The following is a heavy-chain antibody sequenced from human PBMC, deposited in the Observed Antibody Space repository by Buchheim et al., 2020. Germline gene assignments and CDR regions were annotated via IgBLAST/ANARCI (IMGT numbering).Heavy chain of an antibody. D-gene: IGHD1-26*01. Sequence: QVQLQESGPGLVKPSQTLSLTCAVSGGSISSGGYSWSWIRQPPGKGLEWIGYIYYSGSTYYNPPLKSRVTISVATSKNQSALKLSSVTAADTAVYYCARGSGSNGFDYWGQGTL. J-gene: IGHJ4*02. V-gene: IGHV4-30-4*07. CDR1: GGSISSGGYS. CDR3: ARGSGSNGFDY. CDR2: IYYSGST.